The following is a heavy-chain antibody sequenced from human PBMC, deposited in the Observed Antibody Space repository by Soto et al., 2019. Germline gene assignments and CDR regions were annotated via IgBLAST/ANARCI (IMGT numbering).Heavy chain of an antibody. CDR2: IKQDGSEK. CDR3: ARDLPYYDILTGSAY. Sequence: GGSLRLSCAASGFTFSSYWMSWVRQAPGKGLEWVANIKQDGSEKYYVDSVKGRFTISRDNAKNSLYLQMNSLRAEDTAVYYCARDLPYYDILTGSAYWGQGTLVTVSS. CDR1: GFTFSSYW. D-gene: IGHD3-9*01. V-gene: IGHV3-7*01. J-gene: IGHJ4*02.